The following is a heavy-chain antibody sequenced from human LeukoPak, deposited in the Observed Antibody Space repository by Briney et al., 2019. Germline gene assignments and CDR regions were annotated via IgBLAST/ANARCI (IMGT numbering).Heavy chain of an antibody. CDR1: GFTFDDYA. V-gene: IGHV3-9*01. Sequence: PGGSLRLSCAASGFTFDDYAMHWGRQAPGKGLEWVSGISWNSGSIGYADSVKGRFTISRDNAKNSLYLQMNRLRAEDTALYYCAKDMKRWLLEIGLDYWGQGTLVTVSS. J-gene: IGHJ4*02. D-gene: IGHD5-24*01. CDR2: ISWNSGSI. CDR3: AKDMKRWLLEIGLDY.